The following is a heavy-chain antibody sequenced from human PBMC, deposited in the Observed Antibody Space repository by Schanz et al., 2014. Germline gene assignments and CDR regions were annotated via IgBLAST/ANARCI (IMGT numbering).Heavy chain of an antibody. Sequence: EVRLLESGGCLVQPGGSLRLSCAVSGFTVSSNYMSWVRQAPGRGLEWVSTIYINAGSTRYADSVKGRFIISRDSSKNTLFLQMNSLRPEDTAVYFCARDEGRDGYNLAFDVWGQGTLVTVSS. D-gene: IGHD5-12*01. J-gene: IGHJ3*01. CDR2: IYINAGST. CDR1: GFTVSSNY. V-gene: IGHV3-53*01. CDR3: ARDEGRDGYNLAFDV.